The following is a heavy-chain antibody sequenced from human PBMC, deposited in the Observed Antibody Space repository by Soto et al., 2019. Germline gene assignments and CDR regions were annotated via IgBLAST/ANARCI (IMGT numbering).Heavy chain of an antibody. V-gene: IGHV1-69*12. Sequence: QVQLVQSGAEVKKPGSSVRVSCRTSGGTFKKYGFSWVRQAPGQGLEWMGGIIPMYGIANYGQIFQGRLTITADESTNTVYMDLTSLKGEDTAVYYCAGAVGGTGLQLWGQGTQVTVSS. CDR2: IIPMYGIA. D-gene: IGHD1-1*01. CDR3: AGAVGGTGLQL. CDR1: GGTFKKYG. J-gene: IGHJ4*02.